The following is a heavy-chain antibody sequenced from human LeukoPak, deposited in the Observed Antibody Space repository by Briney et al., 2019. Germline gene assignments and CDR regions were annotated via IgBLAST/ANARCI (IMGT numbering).Heavy chain of an antibody. CDR3: AKEGGGDPYLDY. CDR2: ISGDGGST. Sequence: GGSLRLSCAASGFTFDDYAMHWVRQAPGKGLEWVSLISGDGGSTYYADSVKGRFTISRDNSKNSLYLQMNCLRTEDTALYYCAKEGGGDPYLDYWGQGTLVTVSS. CDR1: GFTFDDYA. J-gene: IGHJ4*02. V-gene: IGHV3-43*02. D-gene: IGHD4-17*01.